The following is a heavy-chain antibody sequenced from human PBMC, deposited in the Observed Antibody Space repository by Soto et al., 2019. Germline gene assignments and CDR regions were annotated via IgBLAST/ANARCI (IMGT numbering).Heavy chain of an antibody. CDR3: ARTDNLGYCSGGSCYYFYYYYMDV. CDR2: IYYSGST. J-gene: IGHJ6*03. V-gene: IGHV4-59*08. Sequence: PSETLSLTCTVSGGSISSYYWSWIRQPPGKGLEWIGYIYYSGSTNYNPSLKSRVTISVDTSKNQFSLKLSSVTTADTAVYYRARTDNLGYCSGGSCYYFYYYYMDVWGKGTTVTVSS. D-gene: IGHD2-15*01. CDR1: GGSISSYY.